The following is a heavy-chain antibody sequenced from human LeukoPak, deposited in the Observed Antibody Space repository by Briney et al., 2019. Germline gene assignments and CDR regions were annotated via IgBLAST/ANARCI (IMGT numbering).Heavy chain of an antibody. CDR3: ARSPKYYSIDF. CDR1: GGSINSYY. Sequence: SETLSHTCTVSGGSINSYYWSWIRQPPGKGLEWIGYIYYSGSTNYNPSLKSRVTISLDTSKNQFSLTLSSVTAADTAVYYCARSPKYYSIDFWGEGTLVAVSS. V-gene: IGHV4-59*08. D-gene: IGHD4-11*01. J-gene: IGHJ4*03. CDR2: IYYSGST.